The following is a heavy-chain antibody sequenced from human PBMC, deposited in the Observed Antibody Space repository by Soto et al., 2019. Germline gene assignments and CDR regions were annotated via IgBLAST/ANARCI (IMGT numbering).Heavy chain of an antibody. J-gene: IGHJ5*02. CDR3: ARGIATGQLDP. D-gene: IGHD2-15*01. V-gene: IGHV1-3*01. Sequence: ASVKVSCKASGYTFARYTMNWVRQAPGQRLEWMGWINPDNGNTKSSQKFQDRVIITRDTSASTAYMDLSSLRSEDTAVYYCARGIATGQLDPWGQGTLVTVSS. CDR2: INPDNGNT. CDR1: GYTFARYT.